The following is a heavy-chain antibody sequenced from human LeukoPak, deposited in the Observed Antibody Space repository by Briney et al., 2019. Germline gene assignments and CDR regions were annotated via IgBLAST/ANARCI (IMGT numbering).Heavy chain of an antibody. J-gene: IGHJ4*02. CDR3: AKDFFKWLYYFDY. CDR1: GFTLSGYG. Sequence: PGRSLRLSCEASGFTLSGYGMHWVRQAPGKGLEWVAVISYDGSNKYYADSVKGRVTISRDNAKNTLYLQMNSLRPEDTAVYYCAKDFFKWLYYFDYWGQGTLVTVSS. CDR2: ISYDGSNK. D-gene: IGHD3-3*01. V-gene: IGHV3-30*18.